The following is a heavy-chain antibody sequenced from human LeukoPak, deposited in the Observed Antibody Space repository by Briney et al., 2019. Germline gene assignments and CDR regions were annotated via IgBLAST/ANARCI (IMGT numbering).Heavy chain of an antibody. J-gene: IGHJ6*03. CDR2: MNPNSGNT. CDR3: ARIGRTKRSYGSVSFWGYSYYYMDV. Sequence: AASVKVSCKASGYTFTSYDINWVRQATGQGLEWMRWMNPNSGNTGYAQKFQGRVTMTRNTSIGTAYMELSSLRSEDTAVYYCARIGRTKRSYGSVSFWGYSYYYMDVWGKGTTVTISS. V-gene: IGHV1-8*02. CDR1: GYTFTSYD. D-gene: IGHD3-10*01.